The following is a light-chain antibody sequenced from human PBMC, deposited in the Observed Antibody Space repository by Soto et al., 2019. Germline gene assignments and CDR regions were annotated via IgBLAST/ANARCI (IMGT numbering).Light chain of an antibody. CDR3: PQRSNWPLT. J-gene: IGKJ4*01. CDR2: GAS. V-gene: IGKV3-15*01. Sequence: EIVMTQSPATLSVSPGERATLSCRASQSVSSDLAWYHQKPGQAPRLLIYGASTRATGIPARFSGSGSGTEFTLTITSLQSEDFAVYYCPQRSNWPLTFGGGTKVDIK. CDR1: QSVSSD.